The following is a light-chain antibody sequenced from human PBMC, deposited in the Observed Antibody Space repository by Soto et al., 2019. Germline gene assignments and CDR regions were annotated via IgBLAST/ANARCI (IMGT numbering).Light chain of an antibody. J-gene: IGKJ1*01. V-gene: IGKV1-39*01. Sequence: DIQMPQSPSTLSSTLGDRVPITCRASQSISSWLAWYQQKPGKAPKLLIYAASSLQSGVPSRFSGSGSGTDFTLTISSLQPEDFATYYCQQTYNIPRTFGQGTKVDIK. CDR2: AAS. CDR1: QSISSW. CDR3: QQTYNIPRT.